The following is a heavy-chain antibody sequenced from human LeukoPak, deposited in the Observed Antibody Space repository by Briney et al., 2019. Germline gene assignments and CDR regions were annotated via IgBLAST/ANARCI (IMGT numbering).Heavy chain of an antibody. CDR2: IIPIFGTA. CDR3: ARDRYYYDSSGYYYYNGMDV. Sequence: GASVEVSCKASGGTFSSYAISWVRQAPGQGLEWMGGIIPIFGTANYAQKFQGRVTITADESTSTAYMELSSLRSEDTAVYYCARDRYYYDSSGYYYYNGMDVWGQGTTVTVSS. J-gene: IGHJ6*02. V-gene: IGHV1-69*13. D-gene: IGHD3-22*01. CDR1: GGTFSSYA.